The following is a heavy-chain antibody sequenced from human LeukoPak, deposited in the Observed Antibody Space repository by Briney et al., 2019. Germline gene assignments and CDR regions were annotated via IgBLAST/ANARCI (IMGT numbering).Heavy chain of an antibody. CDR1: GGSISSSSYY. J-gene: IGHJ4*02. V-gene: IGHV4-39*07. Sequence: SETLSLTCTVSGGSISSSSYYWGWIRQPPGKGLEWIGEIYHSGSTNYNPSLKSRVTISVDKSKNQFSLKLSSVTAADTAVYYCARDHGSGVDYWGQGTLVTVSS. D-gene: IGHD3-10*01. CDR2: IYHSGST. CDR3: ARDHGSGVDY.